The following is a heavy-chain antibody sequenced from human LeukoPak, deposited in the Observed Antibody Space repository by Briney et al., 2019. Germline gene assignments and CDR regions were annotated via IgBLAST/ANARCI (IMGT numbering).Heavy chain of an antibody. V-gene: IGHV1-2*02. J-gene: IGHJ5*02. CDR1: GYTFTGYY. CDR3: ARAHQLLFRGFDNWFDP. D-gene: IGHD2-2*01. CDR2: INPNSGGT. Sequence: ASVKVSCKASGYTFTGYYMHWVRQAPGQGLEWMGWINPNSGGTNYAQKFQGRVTMTRDTSISTAYMELSGLRSDDTAVYYCARAHQLLFRGFDNWFDPWGQGTLVTVSS.